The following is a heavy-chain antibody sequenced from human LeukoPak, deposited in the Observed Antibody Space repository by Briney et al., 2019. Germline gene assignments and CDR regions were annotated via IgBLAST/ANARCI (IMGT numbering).Heavy chain of an antibody. CDR1: GFTFSDFW. Sequence: GGSLRLSCAVSGFTFSDFWMNWVRRSPGKGLEWVASINQNGGETSYVDSVKGRFTISRDNPKNSLYLQMSGLRAEDTAVYYCARDGTAPGLYFDLWGQGTLVTVS. CDR2: INQNGGET. CDR3: ARDGTAPGLYFDL. V-gene: IGHV3-7*01. J-gene: IGHJ4*01. D-gene: IGHD6-13*01.